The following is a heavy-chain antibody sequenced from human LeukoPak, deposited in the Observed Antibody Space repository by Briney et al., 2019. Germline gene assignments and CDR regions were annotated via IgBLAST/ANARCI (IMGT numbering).Heavy chain of an antibody. CDR2: ISAYNGNT. Sequence: ASVKVSCKASGYTFTCYGIIWVRQAPGQGLEWMGWISAYNGNTNYAQKFQGRVTMTTDTSTSTAYMELRSLRSDDTAVYYCARSQYYHDSRGYYHEAFDMWGQGTMVTVSS. CDR1: GYTFTCYG. J-gene: IGHJ3*02. D-gene: IGHD3-22*01. V-gene: IGHV1-18*04. CDR3: ARSQYYHDSRGYYHEAFDM.